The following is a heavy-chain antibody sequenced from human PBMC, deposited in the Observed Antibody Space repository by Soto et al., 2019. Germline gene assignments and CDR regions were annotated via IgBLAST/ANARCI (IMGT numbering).Heavy chain of an antibody. CDR3: AKLGSDNWNYGFYYYYGMDV. J-gene: IGHJ6*02. V-gene: IGHV3-23*01. CDR2: ISGSGGST. D-gene: IGHD1-7*01. CDR1: GFTFSSYA. Sequence: GGSLRLSCAASGFTFSSYAMSWVRQAPGKGLEWVSAISGSGGSTYYADSVKGRFTISRDNSKNTLYLQMNSLRAEDTAVYYCAKLGSDNWNYGFYYYYGMDVWGQGTTVTVSS.